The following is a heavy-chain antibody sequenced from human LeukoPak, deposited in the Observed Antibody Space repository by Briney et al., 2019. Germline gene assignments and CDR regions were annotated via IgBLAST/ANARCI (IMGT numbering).Heavy chain of an antibody. CDR2: ITPSNGNT. CDR1: GYTFTSCD. Sequence: GASVKVSCKGSGYTFTSCDISWVRQPPGQGLEWMGWITPSNGNTNYAQKLQGRVTMTTDTSTSTVYMELRSLRSEDTAVYYCARDPAAAGTTTYYYYGIDVWGQGTTVTVSS. CDR3: ARDPAAAGTTTYYYYGIDV. D-gene: IGHD6-13*01. J-gene: IGHJ6*02. V-gene: IGHV1-18*01.